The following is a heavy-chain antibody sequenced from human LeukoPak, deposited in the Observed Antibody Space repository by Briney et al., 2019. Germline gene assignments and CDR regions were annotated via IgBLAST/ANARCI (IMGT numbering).Heavy chain of an antibody. CDR3: ANLHNLNSDY. J-gene: IGHJ4*02. CDR2: IRGSGGNT. CDR1: GFTFSNYA. V-gene: IGHV3-23*01. D-gene: IGHD1-14*01. Sequence: PGGSLRLSCAAYGFTFSNYAMSWVRQAPGKGLEWVSTIRGSGGNTYYADSVKGRFTISRDNSKNTLYLQMNSLRAEDTAVYYCANLHNLNSDYWGQGTLVTVSP.